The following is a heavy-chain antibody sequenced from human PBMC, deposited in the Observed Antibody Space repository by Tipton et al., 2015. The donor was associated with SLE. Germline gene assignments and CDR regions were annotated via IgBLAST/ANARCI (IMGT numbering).Heavy chain of an antibody. V-gene: IGHV4-59*12. CDR2: ICNNVNT. CDR3: ARRGSLGFCSGGICFDWYFDL. Sequence: TLSLTCTVSGGSISSYCWSWIRQPPGKGLEWTGYICNNVNTDYNPSLRSRATISVDSSRNQLSLKLSSVTAADTAVYYCARRGSLGFCSGGICFDWYFDLWGRGTLVTVSS. D-gene: IGHD2-8*02. CDR1: GGSISSYC. J-gene: IGHJ2*01.